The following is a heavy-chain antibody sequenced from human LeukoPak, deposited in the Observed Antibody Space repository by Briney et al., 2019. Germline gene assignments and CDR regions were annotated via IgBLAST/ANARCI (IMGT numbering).Heavy chain of an antibody. CDR1: GFTFSSYS. CDR3: ARVSGSGSFYRVFDY. CDR2: IKEDGSEK. J-gene: IGHJ4*02. D-gene: IGHD3-10*01. Sequence: GGSLRLSCAASGFTFSSYSMNWVRQAPGKGLEWVANIKEDGSEKNYVDSVKGRFTISRDNAMNSLSLQVNSLRVEDTAVYYCARVSGSGSFYRVFDYWGQGTPVTVSS. V-gene: IGHV3-7*05.